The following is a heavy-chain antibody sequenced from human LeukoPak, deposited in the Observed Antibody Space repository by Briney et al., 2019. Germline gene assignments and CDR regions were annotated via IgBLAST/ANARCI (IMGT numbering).Heavy chain of an antibody. CDR2: INHSGST. CDR3: ARAPVRDGYNPHYYFDY. J-gene: IGHJ4*02. D-gene: IGHD5-12*01. CDR1: GGSFSGYY. V-gene: IGHV4-34*01. Sequence: SETLSLTCAFYGGSFSGYYWSWIREPPGKGLEWIGEINHSGSTNYNPSLKSRVTISVDTSNNQFSLKLSSVTAAVTAVYYCARAPVRDGYNPHYYFDYWGQGTLVTVSS.